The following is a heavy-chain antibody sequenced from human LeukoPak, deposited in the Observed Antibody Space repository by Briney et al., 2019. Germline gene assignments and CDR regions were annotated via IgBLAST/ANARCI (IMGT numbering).Heavy chain of an antibody. J-gene: IGHJ6*02. CDR1: GGSISSYY. D-gene: IGHD6-13*01. CDR3: ARHVKLAAAAMKYYYYYGMDV. CDR2: IYYSGST. V-gene: IGHV4-59*08. Sequence: PSETLSLTCTVSGGSISSYYWSWIRQPPGKGLEWIGYIYYSGSTNYNPSLKSRVTISVDTSKNQFSLKLSSVTAADTAVYYCARHVKLAAAAMKYYYYYGMDVWGQGTAVTVSS.